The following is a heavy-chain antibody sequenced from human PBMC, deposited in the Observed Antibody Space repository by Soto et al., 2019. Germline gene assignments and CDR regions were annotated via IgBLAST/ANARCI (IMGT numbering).Heavy chain of an antibody. D-gene: IGHD2-15*01. V-gene: IGHV3-30-3*01. J-gene: IGHJ4*02. CDR1: GFTFSSYA. CDR2: ISYDGSNK. CDR3: ARGSNLGYCSGGSCYPPAGYFDY. Sequence: QVQLVESGGGVVQPGRSLRLSCAASGFTFSSYAMHWVRQAPGKGLEWVAVISYDGSNKYYADSVKGRFTISRDNSKNTLYLQMNSLRAEDTAVYYCARGSNLGYCSGGSCYPPAGYFDYWGQGTLVTVSS.